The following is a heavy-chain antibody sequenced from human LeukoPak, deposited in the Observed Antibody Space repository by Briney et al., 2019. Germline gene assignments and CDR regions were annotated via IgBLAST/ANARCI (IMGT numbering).Heavy chain of an antibody. CDR3: ARGGSLTTIFWIPPRAATWFDP. J-gene: IGHJ5*02. D-gene: IGHD3-9*01. CDR1: GDSISSSSYY. V-gene: IGHV4-39*07. Sequence: PSETLSLTCTVSGDSISSSSYYWGWIRQPPGKGLEWIGEINHSGSTNYNPSLKSRVTISVDTSKNQFSLKLSSVTAADTAVYYCARGGSLTTIFWIPPRAATWFDPWGQGTLVTVSS. CDR2: INHSGST.